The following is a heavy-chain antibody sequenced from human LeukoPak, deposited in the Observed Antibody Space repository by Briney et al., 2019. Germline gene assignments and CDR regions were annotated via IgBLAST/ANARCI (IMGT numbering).Heavy chain of an antibody. J-gene: IGHJ3*02. CDR3: AKSWYYYDSSGYFPLNDAFDI. CDR1: GFTFSSYG. D-gene: IGHD3-22*01. Sequence: GGSLRLSCAASGFTFSSYGMHWVRQAPGKGLEWVAVISYDGSNKYYADSVKGRFTISRDNSKNTLYLQMNSLRAEDTAVYYCAKSWYYYDSSGYFPLNDAFDIWGQGTMVTVSS. CDR2: ISYDGSNK. V-gene: IGHV3-30*18.